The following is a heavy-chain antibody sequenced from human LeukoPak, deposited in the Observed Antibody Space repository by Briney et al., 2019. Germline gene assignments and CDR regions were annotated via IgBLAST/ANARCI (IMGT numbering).Heavy chain of an antibody. V-gene: IGHV3-66*01. D-gene: IGHD1-20*01. CDR2: IYSGGST. CDR3: ARRGYNWKFDY. Sequence: PGGSLRLSCAVSGFTVSSNYMSWVRQAPGKGLEWVSVIYSGGSTYYADSVKGRFTISRDNAKNSLYLQMNSLRAEDTAVYYCARRGYNWKFDYWGQGTLVTVSS. CDR1: GFTVSSNY. J-gene: IGHJ4*02.